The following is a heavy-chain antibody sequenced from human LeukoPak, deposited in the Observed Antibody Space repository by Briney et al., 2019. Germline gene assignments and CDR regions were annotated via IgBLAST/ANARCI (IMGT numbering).Heavy chain of an antibody. V-gene: IGHV3-23*01. D-gene: IGHD6-13*01. Sequence: GGSLRLSCAASGFTFSSYAMSWVRQAPGKGLEWVSAISGSGGSTYYADSVKGRFTISRDNSKNTLYLQMNSLRAEDTAVYYCAKDQGLGGSSWPNDAFDIWGQGTKVTVSS. J-gene: IGHJ3*02. CDR1: GFTFSSYA. CDR3: AKDQGLGGSSWPNDAFDI. CDR2: ISGSGGST.